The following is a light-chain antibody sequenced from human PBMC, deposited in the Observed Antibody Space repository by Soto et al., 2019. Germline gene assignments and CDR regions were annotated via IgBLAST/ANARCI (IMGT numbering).Light chain of an antibody. J-gene: IGKJ1*01. CDR1: QSISSY. CDR3: QQSYSTPRWT. Sequence: DIQMTQSPSSLSAFVGDIVTITCRASQSISSYLNWYQQKPGKAPKLLIYAASSLQSVVPSRVSGSGSGTDLTLPISSLQPEDFATYYCQQSYSTPRWTFGQGTKVDI. CDR2: AAS. V-gene: IGKV1-39*01.